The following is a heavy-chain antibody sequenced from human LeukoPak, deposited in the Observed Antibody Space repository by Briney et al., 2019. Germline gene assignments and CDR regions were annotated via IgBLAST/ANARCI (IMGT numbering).Heavy chain of an antibody. CDR2: IYYTGGT. V-gene: IGHV4-39*07. CDR1: GGSITTSSYY. J-gene: IGHJ6*02. CDR3: ARDYGDYQYYYYGMDV. D-gene: IGHD4-17*01. Sequence: SETLSLTCSVSGGSITTSSYYWGWIRQPPERGLEWIVSIYYTGGTNYSPSLKSRVTISVDTSKNQFSLKLSSVTAADTAVYYCARDYGDYQYYYYGMDVWGQGTTVTVSS.